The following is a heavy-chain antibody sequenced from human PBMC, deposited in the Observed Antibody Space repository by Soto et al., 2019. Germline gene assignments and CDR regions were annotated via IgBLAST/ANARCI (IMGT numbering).Heavy chain of an antibody. CDR2: IYHSGTT. J-gene: IGHJ6*02. CDR3: ARREDYYGSGYYGMDV. Sequence: SETLSLTCTVSGGSISSSSYYWSWIRQHPGKGLEWIGYIYHSGTTYYNPSLKSRVTISVDTSKNQFSLKLSSVTAADTAVYYCARREDYYGSGYYGMDVWGQGTTVTVSS. CDR1: GGSISSSSYY. D-gene: IGHD3-10*01. V-gene: IGHV4-39*01.